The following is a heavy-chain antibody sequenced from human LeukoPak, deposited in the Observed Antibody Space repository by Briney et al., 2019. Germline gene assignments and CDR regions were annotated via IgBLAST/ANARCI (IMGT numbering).Heavy chain of an antibody. Sequence: SVKVSRKASGGTFSSYAISWVRQAPGQGLEWMGRIIPIFGTANYAQKFQGRVTITTDESTSTAYMELSSLRSEDTAVYYCARDGGIAVAGEILVYWGQGTLVTVSS. J-gene: IGHJ4*02. D-gene: IGHD6-19*01. CDR2: IIPIFGTA. CDR3: ARDGGIAVAGEILVY. V-gene: IGHV1-69*05. CDR1: GGTFSSYA.